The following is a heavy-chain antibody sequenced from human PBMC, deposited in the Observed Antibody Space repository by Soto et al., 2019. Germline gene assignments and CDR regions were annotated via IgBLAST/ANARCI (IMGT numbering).Heavy chain of an antibody. V-gene: IGHV4-59*01. D-gene: IGHD6-13*01. Sequence: PSETLSLTCTVSGGSISSYYWSWIRQPPGKGLEWIGYIYYSGSTNYNPSLKSRVTTSVDTSKNQFSLKLSSVTAADTAVYYCARDRGTYSSSWDYYYYGMDVWGQGTTVTVSS. CDR3: ARDRGTYSSSWDYYYYGMDV. CDR1: GGSISSYY. CDR2: IYYSGST. J-gene: IGHJ6*02.